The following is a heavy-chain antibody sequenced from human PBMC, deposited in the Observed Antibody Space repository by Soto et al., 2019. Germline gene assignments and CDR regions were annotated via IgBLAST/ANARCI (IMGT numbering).Heavy chain of an antibody. J-gene: IGHJ2*01. Sequence: SETLSLTCAVYGGSFSGYYWSWVRQPPGKGLEWIGEITHSGGINYNPSPKSRVTMSLDTSKNQFSLRLNSVSDADTAVYYCARLFAGATGNWYFDLWGRGTLVTVSS. CDR3: ARLFAGATGNWYFDL. CDR1: GGSFSGYY. V-gene: IGHV4-34*01. CDR2: ITHSGGI. D-gene: IGHD1-1*01.